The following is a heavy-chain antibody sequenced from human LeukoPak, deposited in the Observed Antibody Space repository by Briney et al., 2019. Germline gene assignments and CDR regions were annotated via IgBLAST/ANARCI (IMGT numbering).Heavy chain of an antibody. CDR3: AFGGYYYYGMDV. CDR1: GGTFSSYA. J-gene: IGHJ6*02. CDR2: IIPIFGTA. D-gene: IGHD3-10*01. V-gene: IGHV1-69*05. Sequence: SVKVSCKASGGTFSSYAISWVRQAPGQGLEWMGGIIPIFGTANYAQKFQGRVTMTRNTSISTAYMELSSLRSEDTAVYYCAFGGYYYYGMDVWGQGTTVTVSS.